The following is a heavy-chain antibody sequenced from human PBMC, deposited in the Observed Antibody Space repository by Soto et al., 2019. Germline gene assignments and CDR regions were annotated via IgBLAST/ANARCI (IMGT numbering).Heavy chain of an antibody. D-gene: IGHD6-19*01. CDR3: ARAFRGVAVTPS. CDR2: IKSKTYGGAI. J-gene: IGHJ3*01. CDR1: GFNFGDYA. Sequence: PGGSLRLSCTASGFNFGDYAMSWLRQAPGKGLEWVSFIKSKTYGGAIEYAASVKGRFTISRDDSKSVAYLQMDSLKTEDTAVYYCARAFRGVAVTPSWGQGTMVT. V-gene: IGHV3-49*03.